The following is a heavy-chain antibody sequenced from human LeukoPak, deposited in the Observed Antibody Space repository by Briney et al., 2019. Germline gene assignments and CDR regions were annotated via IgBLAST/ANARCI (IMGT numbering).Heavy chain of an antibody. J-gene: IGHJ4*02. D-gene: IGHD3-16*01. Sequence: GESLKTSCKGSGYNFDSYWIGWVRQMPGKGPEWMVIIYPGDSDIKYGPSFEGQVTISADKSDSTAYLQWSSLKASDTAIYYCARRSSSGGYYFDYWGQGTLVTVSS. V-gene: IGHV5-51*01. CDR2: IYPGDSDI. CDR1: GYNFDSYW. CDR3: ARRSSSGGYYFDY.